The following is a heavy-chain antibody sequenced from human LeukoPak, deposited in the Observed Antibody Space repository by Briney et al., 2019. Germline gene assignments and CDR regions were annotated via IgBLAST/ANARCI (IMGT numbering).Heavy chain of an antibody. Sequence: ASVKVPCKASGYTFTGYSMHWVRQAPGQGLEWMGWINPNSGVTNYAQKFQGRVTMTRDTSISTAYMELSSLRSEDTAVYYCASGDPSEFDYWGQGTLVTVSS. CDR1: GYTFTGYS. CDR3: ASGDPSEFDY. V-gene: IGHV1-2*02. D-gene: IGHD3-10*01. J-gene: IGHJ4*02. CDR2: INPNSGVT.